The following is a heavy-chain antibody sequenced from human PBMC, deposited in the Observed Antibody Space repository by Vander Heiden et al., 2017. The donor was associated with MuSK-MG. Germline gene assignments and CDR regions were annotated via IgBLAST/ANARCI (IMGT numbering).Heavy chain of an antibody. CDR2: IWDDGSKK. Sequence: QVQLVESGGGVVQPGRSLRLSCVASGFTFSPYGMHWVRQAPGKGLEWVGVIWDDGSKKYYADSVKGRFTISRDNSKDTLYLEMNSLRAEDTAVYFCARDSRYRNSWPFDYWGQGTLVTVSS. D-gene: IGHD6-13*01. V-gene: IGHV3-33*01. CDR1: GFTFSPYG. CDR3: ARDSRYRNSWPFDY. J-gene: IGHJ4*02.